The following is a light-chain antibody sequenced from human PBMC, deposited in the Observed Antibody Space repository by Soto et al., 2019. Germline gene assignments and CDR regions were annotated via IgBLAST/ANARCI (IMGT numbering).Light chain of an antibody. CDR3: MQGVYWPPGRA. J-gene: IGKJ1*01. CDR2: KVS. Sequence: DVVMTQSPHSLPVTLGQPASISCRSSRSLLYSDGNTYLNWVQQRQGQPPRRLNYKVSNRDSGVPDRFRGSRSHTDSAVKISGVEAEDVGVYYCMQGVYWPPGRAFGQGTKVEIK. V-gene: IGKV2-30*01. CDR1: RSLLYSDGNTY.